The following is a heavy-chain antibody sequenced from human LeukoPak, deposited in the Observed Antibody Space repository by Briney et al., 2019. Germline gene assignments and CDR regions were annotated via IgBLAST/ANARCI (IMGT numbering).Heavy chain of an antibody. CDR1: GFTFSSYA. Sequence: PGGSLRLSCAASGFTFSSYAMHWVRPAPGKGLEWVSSISGSSNYIYYADSVKGRFTISRDNSKNSLYLQMNSLRAEDTSIYYCASAWTGFEKWGQGTMVTVSA. CDR3: ASAWTGFEK. J-gene: IGHJ3*02. D-gene: IGHD3/OR15-3a*01. V-gene: IGHV3-21*01. CDR2: ISGSSNYI.